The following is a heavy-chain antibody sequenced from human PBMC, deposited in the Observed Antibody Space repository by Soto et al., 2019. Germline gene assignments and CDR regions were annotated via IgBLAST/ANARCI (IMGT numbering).Heavy chain of an antibody. CDR2: IIPIFGTA. J-gene: IGHJ5*02. CDR3: ARRGYCSGGSCYGWFDP. CDR1: GGTFSSYA. D-gene: IGHD2-15*01. Sequence: QVQLVQSGAEVKKPGSSVKVSCKASGGTFSSYAISWVRQAPGQGLEWMGGIIPIFGTANYAQKFQGRVTITADKSTSTAYRELSSLRSEDTAVYYCARRGYCSGGSCYGWFDPWGQGTLVTVSS. V-gene: IGHV1-69*06.